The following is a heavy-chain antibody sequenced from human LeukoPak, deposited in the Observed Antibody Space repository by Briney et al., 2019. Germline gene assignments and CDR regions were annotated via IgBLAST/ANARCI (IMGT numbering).Heavy chain of an antibody. Sequence: GGSLRLSCAASGFTFRNFGMSWVRQAPGKGLEWVSSVRGSGGSTYYADSVKGRFTISRDNSKNTLYLQMNSLRAEDTAVYYCAKDQIALLGSFLDYWGQGTLVTVSS. CDR3: AKDQIALLGSFLDY. CDR2: VRGSGGST. D-gene: IGHD2/OR15-2a*01. J-gene: IGHJ4*02. V-gene: IGHV3-23*01. CDR1: GFTFRNFG.